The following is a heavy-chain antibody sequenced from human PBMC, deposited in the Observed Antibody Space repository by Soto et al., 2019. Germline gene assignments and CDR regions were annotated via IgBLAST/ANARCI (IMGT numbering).Heavy chain of an antibody. V-gene: IGHV3-21*01. Sequence: PGGPLRLSCAASGFTFSSYSMNWVRQAPGKGLEWVSSISSSSSYIYYADSVKGRFTISRDNAKNSLYLQMNSLRAEDTAVYYRARDDRVGDYVLPYYYYGMDVWGQGTTVTVSS. CDR3: ARDDRVGDYVLPYYYYGMDV. CDR2: ISSSSSYI. J-gene: IGHJ6*02. CDR1: GFTFSSYS. D-gene: IGHD4-17*01.